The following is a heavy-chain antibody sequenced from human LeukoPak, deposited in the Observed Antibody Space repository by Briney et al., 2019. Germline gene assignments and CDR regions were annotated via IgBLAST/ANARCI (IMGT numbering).Heavy chain of an antibody. CDR2: IWYDGSND. CDR3: ARKNTQDAFDI. CDR1: GLTFSSYG. Sequence: GRSLRLSCAASGLTFSSYGMHWVRQAPGKGLEWVAVIWYDGSNDYYANSVKGRFTISRDNSKNTLYLQMNSLRAEDTAVYFCARKNTQDAFDIWGQGTMVTVSS. V-gene: IGHV3-33*01. J-gene: IGHJ3*02. D-gene: IGHD2-15*01.